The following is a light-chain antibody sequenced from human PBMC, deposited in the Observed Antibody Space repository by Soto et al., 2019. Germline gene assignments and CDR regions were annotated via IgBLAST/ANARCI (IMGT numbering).Light chain of an antibody. V-gene: IGKV3-15*01. CDR1: QSVSSN. CDR3: QQYNNWPPEET. J-gene: IGKJ1*01. CDR2: GAS. Sequence: EIVMTQSPATLSVSPGERATLSCRASQSVSSNFAWSQQKPGQAPRLLIYGASTRATGIPARFSGSGSGTEFTLTISSLQSEDFAVYYCQQYNNWPPEETFGQGTKVEIK.